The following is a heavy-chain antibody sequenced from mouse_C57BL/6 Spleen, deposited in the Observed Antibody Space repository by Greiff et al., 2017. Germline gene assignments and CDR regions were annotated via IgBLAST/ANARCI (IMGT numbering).Heavy chain of an antibody. CDR1: GYTFTSYW. V-gene: IGHV1-53*01. CDR3: ARTGSYYAMDY. CDR2: INPSNGGT. J-gene: IGHJ4*01. D-gene: IGHD1-1*01. Sequence: VKLMESGTELVKPGASVKLSCKASGYTFTSYWMHWVKQRPGQGLEWIGNINPSNGGTNYNEKFKSKATLTVDKSSSTAYMQLSSLTSEDSAVYYCARTGSYYAMDYWGQGTSVTVSS.